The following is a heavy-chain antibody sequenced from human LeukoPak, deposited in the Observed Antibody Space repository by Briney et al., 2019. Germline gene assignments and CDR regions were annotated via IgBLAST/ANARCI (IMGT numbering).Heavy chain of an antibody. V-gene: IGHV4-39*07. D-gene: IGHD3-10*01. Sequence: PSETLSLTCTVSGGSISSSNYYWGWIRQPPGKGLECIGSIYYSGSTYYNPSLKSRVTISLDTSENQFSLKLSSVTAADTAVYYCARRWFGMAYWGQGTLVTVSS. CDR2: IYYSGST. CDR1: GGSISSSNYY. J-gene: IGHJ4*02. CDR3: ARRWFGMAY.